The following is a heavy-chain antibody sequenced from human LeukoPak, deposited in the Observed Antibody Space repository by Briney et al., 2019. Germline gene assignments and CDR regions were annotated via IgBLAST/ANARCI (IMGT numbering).Heavy chain of an antibody. CDR2: IYASGST. CDR1: GGSISSYY. J-gene: IGHJ3*01. D-gene: IGHD6-6*01. V-gene: IGHV4-4*07. CDR3: AREYSSSSGKNAFDV. Sequence: SETLSLTCTVSGGSISSYYWTWIRQPAGKGLEWIGRIYASGSTNYNPSLKSRVTMSVDTSKNQFSLKLTSVTAADTAVYYCAREYSSSSGKNAFDVWGQGTLVTVSS.